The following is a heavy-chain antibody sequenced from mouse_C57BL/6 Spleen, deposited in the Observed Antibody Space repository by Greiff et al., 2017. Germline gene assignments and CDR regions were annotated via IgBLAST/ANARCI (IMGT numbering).Heavy chain of an antibody. CDR2: IYPRSGNT. Sequence: QVQLKESGAELARPGASVKLSCKASGYTFTSYGISWVKQRTGQGLEWIGEIYPRSGNTYYNEKFKGKATLTADKSSSTAYMELRSLTSEDSAVYFCARLTGTGRDYWGQGTSGTVSS. V-gene: IGHV1-81*01. J-gene: IGHJ4*01. CDR1: GYTFTSYG. D-gene: IGHD4-1*01. CDR3: ARLTGTGRDY.